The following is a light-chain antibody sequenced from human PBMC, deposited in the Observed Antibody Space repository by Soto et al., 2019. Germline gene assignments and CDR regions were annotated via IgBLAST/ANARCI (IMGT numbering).Light chain of an antibody. J-gene: IGLJ1*01. CDR2: TNS. V-gene: IGLV1-40*01. CDR1: SSNIGAGYD. CDR3: QSYDSSLSGSGV. Sequence: QPVLTQPPSVSGAPGQRVTISCTGSSSNIGAGYDVHWYQQLPGTAPKLLIYTNSNRPSGVPDRFSGFKSGTSASLAITGLQAEDEADYYCQSYDSSLSGSGVFGTGTQLTVL.